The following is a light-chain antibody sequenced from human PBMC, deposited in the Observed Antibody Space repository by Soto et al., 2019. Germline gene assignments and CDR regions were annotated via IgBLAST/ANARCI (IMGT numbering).Light chain of an antibody. CDR3: QQRSNWPPWT. CDR2: GAS. Sequence: EIVLTQSPASLSLSPGERATLSCRASQSVNSYLVWYQQKPGQAPRLLIYGASNRATGIPARFSGSGSGTDFTLTISSLEPEDFAVYYCQQRSNWPPWTFGQGTKVEVK. CDR1: QSVNSY. J-gene: IGKJ1*01. V-gene: IGKV3-11*01.